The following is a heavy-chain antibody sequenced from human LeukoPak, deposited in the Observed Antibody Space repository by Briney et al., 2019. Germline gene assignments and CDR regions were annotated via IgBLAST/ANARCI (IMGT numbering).Heavy chain of an antibody. CDR2: IKQDGSEK. J-gene: IGHJ4*02. CDR1: GFTFSSYW. V-gene: IGHV3-7*01. CDR3: ARPGNLIYFDY. D-gene: IGHD3-10*01. Sequence: PGGSLRLSCAASGFTFSSYWVSSVRQAPGKGLEWVANIKQDGSEKYYVDSVKGRFTISRDNAKNSLYLQMNSLRAEDTAVYYCARPGNLIYFDYWGQGTLVTVSS.